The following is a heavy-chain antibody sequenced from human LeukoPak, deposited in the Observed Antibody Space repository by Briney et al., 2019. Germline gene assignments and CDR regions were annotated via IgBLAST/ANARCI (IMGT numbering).Heavy chain of an antibody. CDR2: INDRGLT. J-gene: IGHJ4*02. D-gene: IGHD4-17*01. CDR1: GVSFSGYH. Sequence: SETLSLTCAVHGVSFSGYHWNWIRQFPGKGLEWIGEINDRGLTNYNPSLESRVTIFSDTSKKQFSLKLTSVTAADTAVYYCARDPTTVFQISYYFDFWGQGTLVTVSS. CDR3: ARDPTTVFQISYYFDF. V-gene: IGHV4-34*01.